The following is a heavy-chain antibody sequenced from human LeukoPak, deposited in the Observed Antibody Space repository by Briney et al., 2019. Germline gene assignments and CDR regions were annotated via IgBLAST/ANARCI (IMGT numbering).Heavy chain of an antibody. Sequence: PSETLSLTCTVSGGSISSYYWSWIRQPPGKGLEWIGYIYYSGSTNYNPSLKSRVTISVDTSKNQFSLKLGSVTAADTAVYYCAREKRGPHYDFWSGYDEGYYMDVWGKGTTVTVSS. CDR3: AREKRGPHYDFWSGYDEGYYMDV. D-gene: IGHD3-3*01. CDR2: IYYSGST. J-gene: IGHJ6*03. CDR1: GGSISSYY. V-gene: IGHV4-59*01.